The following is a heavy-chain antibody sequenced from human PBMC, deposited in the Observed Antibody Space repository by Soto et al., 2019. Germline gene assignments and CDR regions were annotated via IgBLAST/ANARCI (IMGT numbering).Heavy chain of an antibody. CDR2: IDGSGGGK. V-gene: IGHV3-23*01. D-gene: IGHD6-6*01. CDR3: AKDSSISSYCCSYMDD. Sequence: EVQLLESGGGSIQPGGSLRLSCAASGFTFNNYAMSWVRQAPGKGLEWVSGIDGSGGGKFYADSVKGRFAISRDNSKNTLYLQMNSLRAEDTAEYYCAKDSSISSYCCSYMDDWGKGTSVTVSS. CDR1: GFTFNNYA. J-gene: IGHJ6*03.